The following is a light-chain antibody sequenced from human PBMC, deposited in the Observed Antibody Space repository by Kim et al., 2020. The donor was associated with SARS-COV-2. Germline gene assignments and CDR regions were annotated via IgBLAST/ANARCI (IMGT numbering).Light chain of an antibody. V-gene: IGKV1-12*01. CDR2: CAS. Sequence: DIRVTQSPSSVSASVGDRVTITCRASQDISSSLAWYQQKPGKAPELLIHCASTLQSGVPSRFSGSGSGTEFTLTISSLQPEDFATYYCQQDKSFPLSFGQGTKLEI. CDR1: QDISSS. J-gene: IGKJ2*01. CDR3: QQDKSFPLS.